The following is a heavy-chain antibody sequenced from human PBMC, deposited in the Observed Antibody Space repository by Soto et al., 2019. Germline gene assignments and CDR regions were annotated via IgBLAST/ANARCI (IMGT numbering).Heavy chain of an antibody. J-gene: IGHJ4*02. CDR3: ARRSILGSGNFDY. CDR2: ISSSSSYI. Sequence: GVLRLYCAPSGFTFSSYSMNWVRKAPGKGLEWVSSISSSSSYIYYADSVKGRFTISRDNAKNSLYLQMNSLRAEDTAVYYCARRSILGSGNFDYWGQGTLVTVSS. V-gene: IGHV3-21*01. CDR1: GFTFSSYS. D-gene: IGHD3-16*01.